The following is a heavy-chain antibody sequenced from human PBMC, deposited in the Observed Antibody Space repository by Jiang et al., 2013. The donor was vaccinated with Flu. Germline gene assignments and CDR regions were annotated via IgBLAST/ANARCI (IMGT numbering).Heavy chain of an antibody. J-gene: IGHJ4*02. CDR3: AHRREDGYVWGSFDY. V-gene: IGHV2-5*08. Sequence: KPTQTLTPTCTFSGFSLSTPGMCVSWIRQPPGKALERLALIYWDDDKRYSPSLKSRLTITKDTSKNQVVLTMTNMDPVDTATYYCAHRREDGYVWGSFDYWGQGTLVTVSS. CDR1: GFSLSTPGMC. CDR2: IYWDDDK. D-gene: IGHD3-16*01.